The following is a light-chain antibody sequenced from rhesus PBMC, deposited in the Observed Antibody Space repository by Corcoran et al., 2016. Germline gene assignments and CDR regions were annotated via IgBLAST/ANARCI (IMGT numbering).Light chain of an antibody. CDR3: QHGFGTPLT. CDR1: ENVNNF. V-gene: IGKV1-74*01. CDR2: KAS. J-gene: IGKJ4*01. Sequence: DIQMTQSPSSLSASVGDRVTITCRASENVNNFLNWYQQKPGKAPKILIYKASPLQSGVPSRFSGSGSGTDYTFTFSSLQPDDVATYYCQHGFGTPLTFGGGTKVEVK.